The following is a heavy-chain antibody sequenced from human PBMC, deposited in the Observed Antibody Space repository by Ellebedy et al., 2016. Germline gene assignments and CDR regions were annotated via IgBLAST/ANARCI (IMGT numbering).Heavy chain of an antibody. V-gene: IGHV3-33*03. CDR2: IWYDGSNK. J-gene: IGHJ4*02. CDR3: ATDTAMVAADY. Sequence: GESLKISXAASGFTFSNYVMHWVRQAPGKGLEWVAVIWYDGSNKYSADSVKGRFTISRDNAKNTLYLQMNSLRAEDTAVYYCATDTAMVAADYWGQGTLVTVSS. D-gene: IGHD5-18*01. CDR1: GFTFSNYV.